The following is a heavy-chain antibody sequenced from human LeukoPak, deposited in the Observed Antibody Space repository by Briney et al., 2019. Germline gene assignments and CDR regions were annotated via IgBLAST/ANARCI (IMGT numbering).Heavy chain of an antibody. V-gene: IGHV3-23*01. Sequence: PGGSLRLSCAASGFTLSSYAMSWVRQAPGKGLEWVSAISGSGGSTYYADSVKGRFTISRDNSKNTLYLQMNSLRAEDTAVYYCAKDVGIAVAGNFDYWGQGTLVTVSS. CDR3: AKDVGIAVAGNFDY. CDR1: GFTLSSYA. CDR2: ISGSGGST. D-gene: IGHD6-19*01. J-gene: IGHJ4*02.